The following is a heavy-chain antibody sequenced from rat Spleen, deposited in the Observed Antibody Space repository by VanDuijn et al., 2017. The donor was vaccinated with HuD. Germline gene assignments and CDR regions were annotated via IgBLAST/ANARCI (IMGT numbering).Heavy chain of an antibody. CDR2: ISPSGGST. Sequence: EVQLVESGGGLVQPGRSLKLSCVVSGFKFSDYWMTWIRQAPGKGLEWVASISPSGGSTYYRDSVRGRFTVSRDNAKSTLSLQMDSLRSEDTATYYCVRQDTSGYSNWFTYWGQGTLVTVSS. CDR1: GFKFSDYW. CDR3: VRQDTSGYSNWFTY. V-gene: IGHV5-31*01. J-gene: IGHJ3*01. D-gene: IGHD4-3*01.